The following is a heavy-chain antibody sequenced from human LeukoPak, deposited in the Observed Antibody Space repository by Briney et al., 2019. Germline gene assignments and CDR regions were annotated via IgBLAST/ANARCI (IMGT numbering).Heavy chain of an antibody. V-gene: IGHV3-23*01. CDR1: GFTFSSYW. D-gene: IGHD1-26*01. J-gene: IGHJ4*02. Sequence: GGSLRLSCAASGFTFSSYWMSWVRQAPGKGLEWVSAISGSGGSTYYADSVKGRFTISRDNSKNTLYLQMNSLRAEDTAVYYCAKDLSGGIVGATLDYWGQGTLVTVSS. CDR2: ISGSGGST. CDR3: AKDLSGGIVGATLDY.